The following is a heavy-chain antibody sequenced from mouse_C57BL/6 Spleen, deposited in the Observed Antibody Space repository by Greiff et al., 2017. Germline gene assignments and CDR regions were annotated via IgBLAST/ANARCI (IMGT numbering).Heavy chain of an antibody. D-gene: IGHD1-1*01. CDR2: FNPNNGGT. V-gene: IGHV1-18*01. Sequence: EVQLQQSGPELVKPGASVKIPCKASGYTFTDYNMDWVKQSHGKSLEWIGDFNPNNGGTIYNQKFKGKATLTVDKSSSTVYMELRSLTSEDTAVYYCAKGGGSSYWYFDVWGTGTTVTVSS. J-gene: IGHJ1*03. CDR3: AKGGGSSYWYFDV. CDR1: GYTFTDYN.